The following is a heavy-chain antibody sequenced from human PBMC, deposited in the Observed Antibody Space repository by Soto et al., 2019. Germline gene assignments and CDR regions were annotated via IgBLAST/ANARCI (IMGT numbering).Heavy chain of an antibody. D-gene: IGHD1-26*01. CDR1: GVSISSYY. CDR2: IFYSGRT. V-gene: IGHV4-59*01. J-gene: IGHJ3*02. Sequence: SETLSLTCTVSGVSISSYYWDWIRQPPGKGLEWIGYIFYSGRTTYNPSLKSRVTISVDTSKNQFSLKLSSVTAADTAVYYCARPGGSHGAFDIWGQGTMVTVSS. CDR3: ARPGGSHGAFDI.